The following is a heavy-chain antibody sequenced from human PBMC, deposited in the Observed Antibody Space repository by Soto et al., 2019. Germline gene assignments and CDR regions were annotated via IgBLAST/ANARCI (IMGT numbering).Heavy chain of an antibody. CDR2: ISYSGST. J-gene: IGHJ4*02. CDR3: ARADPDASVGY. CDR1: GGSMSSYY. V-gene: IGHV4-59*01. D-gene: IGHD2-15*01. Sequence: SETLSLTCTVSGGSMSSYYWTWLRQSPGRGLEWIGYISYSGSTYYNPSLKSRITISADTSKNQFSLRMNSMIAADTAVYYCARADPDASVGYWGQGTLVTV.